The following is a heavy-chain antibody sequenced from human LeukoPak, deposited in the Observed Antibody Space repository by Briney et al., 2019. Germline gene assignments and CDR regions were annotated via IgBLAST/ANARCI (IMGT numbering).Heavy chain of an antibody. Sequence: SETLSLTCTVSGGSIRSHYWNWIRQPPGKGLERIGYIYYSGSTNYNPSLKSRVTISVDTSKNQFSLKLSSVTAADTAVYYCASLLIGGNSKPARWYFDLGGRGTQVTVSA. J-gene: IGHJ2*01. D-gene: IGHD4-23*01. CDR1: GGSIRSHY. V-gene: IGHV4-59*11. CDR3: ASLLIGGNSKPARWYFDL. CDR2: IYYSGST.